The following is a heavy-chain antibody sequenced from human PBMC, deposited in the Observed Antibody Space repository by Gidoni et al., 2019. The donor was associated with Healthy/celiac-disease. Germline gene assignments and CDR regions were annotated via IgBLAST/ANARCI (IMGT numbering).Heavy chain of an antibody. J-gene: IGHJ4*02. CDR2: IYYSGST. CDR1: GGSISSSSYY. CDR3: ASSPERLLWFGGY. D-gene: IGHD3-10*01. V-gene: IGHV4-39*01. Sequence: QLQLQESGPGLVKPSETLSLTCTVSGGSISSSSYYWGWIRQPPGKGLEWIGSIYYSGSTYYNPSRKSRVTISVDTSKNQFSLKLSSVTAADTAVYYCASSPERLLWFGGYWGQGTLVTVSS.